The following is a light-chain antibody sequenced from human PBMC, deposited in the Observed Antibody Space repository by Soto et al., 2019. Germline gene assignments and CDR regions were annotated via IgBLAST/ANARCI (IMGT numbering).Light chain of an antibody. V-gene: IGLV2-14*01. Sequence: QSVLTQSASVSGSPGQSITISCTGTDNDVGGYDFVSWYQQHPGRAPKLLIHQVTIRLSGISSRFSGSKSGNTASLTITGLQPEDEAMYCCCSHSTSIAWVFGGGTQLTVL. J-gene: IGLJ7*01. CDR3: CSHSTSIAWV. CDR1: DNDVGGYDF. CDR2: QVT.